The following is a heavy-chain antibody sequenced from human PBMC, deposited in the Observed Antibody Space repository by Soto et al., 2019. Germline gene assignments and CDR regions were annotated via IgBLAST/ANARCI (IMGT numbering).Heavy chain of an antibody. CDR3: AKGDFYYYYYGIDV. V-gene: IGHV3-30*18. CDR1: GFTFSNYV. Sequence: GSLRLSCEASGFTFSNYVMHWVRQAPGKGLEWVAVISYDGSNKYYADSVKGRFTISRDNSKNTLYLQMNSLRAEDTPVYYCAKGDFYYYYYGIDVWGQGTTVTVSS. J-gene: IGHJ6*02. CDR2: ISYDGSNK.